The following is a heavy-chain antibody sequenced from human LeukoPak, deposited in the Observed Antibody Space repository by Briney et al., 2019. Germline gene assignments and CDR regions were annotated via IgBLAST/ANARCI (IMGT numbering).Heavy chain of an antibody. V-gene: IGHV3-64*01. CDR3: AIAGRDGMRYYFDY. Sequence: PGGSLRLSCAASGFTFSSYAMHWVRQAPGKGLEYVSAISSNGGSTYYANSVKGRFTISRDNSKNTLYLQMGSLRAEDMAVYYCAIAGRDGMRYYFDYWGQGTLVTVSS. CDR2: ISSNGGST. J-gene: IGHJ4*02. CDR1: GFTFSSYA. D-gene: IGHD5-24*01.